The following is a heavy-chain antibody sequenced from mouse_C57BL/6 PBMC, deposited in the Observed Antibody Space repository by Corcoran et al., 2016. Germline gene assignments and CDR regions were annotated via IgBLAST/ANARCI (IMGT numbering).Heavy chain of an antibody. CDR2: IYPRDGST. V-gene: IGHV1-85*01. Sequence: QVQLQQSGPELVKPGASVKLSCKASGYTFTSYDINWVKQRPGQGLEWIGWIYPRDGSTKYNEKFKGKATLTVDTSSSTAYMELHSLTSEDSAVYFCARGDYSNSLYAMDYWGQGTSVTVSS. CDR3: ARGDYSNSLYAMDY. J-gene: IGHJ4*01. D-gene: IGHD2-5*01. CDR1: GYTFTSYD.